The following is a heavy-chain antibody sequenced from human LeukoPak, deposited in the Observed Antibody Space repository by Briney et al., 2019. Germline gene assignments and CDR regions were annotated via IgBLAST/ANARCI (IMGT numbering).Heavy chain of an antibody. CDR3: ARGRLARSPYFDY. CDR2: IYYSGST. D-gene: IGHD6-19*01. V-gene: IGHV4-59*01. Sequence: SETLSFTCTVSGGSFSSYYWSWIRQSPGKGLEWIGYIYYSGSTSYNPSLKSRVTISVDTSKNQFSLKLSSVPPADTAVYYCARGRLARSPYFDYWGQGTLVTVSS. J-gene: IGHJ4*02. CDR1: GGSFSSYY.